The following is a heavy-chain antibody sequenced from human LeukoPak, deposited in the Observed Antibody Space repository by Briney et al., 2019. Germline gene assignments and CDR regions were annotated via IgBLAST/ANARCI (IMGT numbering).Heavy chain of an antibody. CDR3: AKSLYDRTGHYPYYFDF. V-gene: IGHV3-23*01. J-gene: IGHJ4*02. Sequence: PGGSLRLSCAASGPTFTAYAMNWVRQAPGKGLEWVSSISGSGGSTYYADSVKGRFTISRDNSKNTLYLQMHSLRVEDTAVYYCAKSLYDRTGHYPYYFDFWGQGTRVTVSS. CDR1: GPTFTAYA. CDR2: ISGSGGST. D-gene: IGHD3-22*01.